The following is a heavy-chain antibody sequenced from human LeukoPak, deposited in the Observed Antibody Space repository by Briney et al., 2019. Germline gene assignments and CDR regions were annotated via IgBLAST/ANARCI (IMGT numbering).Heavy chain of an antibody. Sequence: SETLSLTCTVSGGSFSSTTYYWGWIRQPPGKGLEWIGSFSYSGSTYYHPSLKSRVTISVDTSKNQFSLKLSSVTAADTAVYYCARGTKRWLQFPLFDYWGQGTLVTVSS. D-gene: IGHD5-24*01. J-gene: IGHJ4*02. V-gene: IGHV4-39*07. CDR1: GGSFSSTTYY. CDR2: FSYSGST. CDR3: ARGTKRWLQFPLFDY.